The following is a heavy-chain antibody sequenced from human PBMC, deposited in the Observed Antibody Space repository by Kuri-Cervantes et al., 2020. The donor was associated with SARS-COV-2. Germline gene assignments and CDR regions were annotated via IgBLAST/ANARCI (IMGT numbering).Heavy chain of an antibody. CDR2: INHSGST. V-gene: IGHV4-34*01. CDR1: GGSFSGYY. J-gene: IGHJ4*02. CDR3: ARSEWELPKFDY. D-gene: IGHD1-26*01. Sequence: ESLKISCAVYGGSFSGYYWSWIRQPPGKGLEWIGEINHSGSTNYNPSLKSRVTISVDTSKNQFSLKLSSVTAADTAVYYCARSEWELPKFDYWGQGTLVTVSS.